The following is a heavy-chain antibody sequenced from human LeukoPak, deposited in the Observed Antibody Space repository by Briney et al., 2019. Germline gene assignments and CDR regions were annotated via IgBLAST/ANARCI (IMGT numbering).Heavy chain of an antibody. V-gene: IGHV5-51*01. CDR2: IYPGDSDT. Sequence: GESLKISCKGSRYTFTSYWIGWVRQMPGKGLEWMGIIYPGDSDTRYSPSFQGQVTISADKSISTAYLQWSSLKASDTAMYYCARLQYGSGYRFDPWGQGTLVTVSS. J-gene: IGHJ5*02. D-gene: IGHD3-10*01. CDR1: RYTFTSYW. CDR3: ARLQYGSGYRFDP.